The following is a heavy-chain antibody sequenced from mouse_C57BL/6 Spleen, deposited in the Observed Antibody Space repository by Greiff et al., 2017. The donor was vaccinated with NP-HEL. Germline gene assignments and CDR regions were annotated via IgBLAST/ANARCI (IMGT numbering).Heavy chain of an antibody. CDR2: ISSGGSYT. D-gene: IGHD1-1*01. Sequence: DVMLVESGGDLVKPGGSLKLSCAASGFTFSSYGMSWVRQTPDKRLEWVATISSGGSYTYYPDSVKGRFTISRDNAKNTLYLQMSSLKSEDTAMYYCARHKNTITTVVEGSYFDYWGQGTTLTVSS. CDR1: GFTFSSYG. CDR3: ARHKNTITTVVEGSYFDY. V-gene: IGHV5-6*02. J-gene: IGHJ2*01.